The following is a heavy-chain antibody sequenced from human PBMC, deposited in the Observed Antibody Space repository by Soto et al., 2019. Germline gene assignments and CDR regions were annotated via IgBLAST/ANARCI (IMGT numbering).Heavy chain of an antibody. CDR3: ANYCRSTSCFSGGLEH. Sequence: QVQLVESGGGVVQPGRSLRLSCAASGFTFSSYGMHWVRQAPGKGLEWVAVISDDGSNKYYADSVKGRFTISRDYSKNALYLQMNSLRAEDTAVYYCANYCRSTSCFSGGLEHWGQGTRVTVSS. CDR2: ISDDGSNK. CDR1: GFTFSSYG. D-gene: IGHD2-2*01. J-gene: IGHJ4*02. V-gene: IGHV3-30*18.